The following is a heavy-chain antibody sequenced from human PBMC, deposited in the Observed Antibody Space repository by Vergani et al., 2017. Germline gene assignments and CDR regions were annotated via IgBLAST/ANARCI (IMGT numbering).Heavy chain of an antibody. J-gene: IGHJ5*02. D-gene: IGHD2-15*01. V-gene: IGHV4-61*01. CDR3: AREVVGAWFDP. CDR1: GGSVSSGSYY. CDR2: IYYSGST. Sequence: QVQLQESGPGLVKPSETLSLTCTVSGGSVSSGSYYWSWIRQPPGKGLEWIGYIYYSGSTNYNPSLKSRVTISVDTSKKQFSLKLSSVTAADTTVYCCAREVVGAWFDPGGQGTLVTVSS.